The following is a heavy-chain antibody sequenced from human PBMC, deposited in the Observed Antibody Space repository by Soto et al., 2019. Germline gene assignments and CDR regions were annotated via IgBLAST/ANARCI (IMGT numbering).Heavy chain of an antibody. V-gene: IGHV4-31*03. D-gene: IGHD2-15*01. CDR2: IYYSGST. Sequence: SETLSLTCTVSGGSISRGGYYWSWIRQHPGKGLEWIGYIYYSGSTYYNPSLKSRVTISVDTSKNQFSLKLSSVTAADTAVYYCARDRLVVVAARYYYYYGMDVWGQGTTVTVSS. J-gene: IGHJ6*02. CDR3: ARDRLVVVAARYYYYYGMDV. CDR1: GGSISRGGYY.